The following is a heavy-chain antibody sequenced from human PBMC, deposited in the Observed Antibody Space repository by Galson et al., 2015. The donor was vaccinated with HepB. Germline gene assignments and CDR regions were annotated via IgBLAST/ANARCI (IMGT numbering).Heavy chain of an antibody. D-gene: IGHD3-10*01. V-gene: IGHV3-30*18. Sequence: SLRLSCAASGFTFSSYGMHWVRQAQGKGLEWVAVISYDGSNKYYADSVKGRFTISRDNSKNTLYLQMNSLRAEDTAVYYCAKQGYYGSGSYYARGMDVWGQGTTVTVSS. CDR2: ISYDGSNK. CDR1: GFTFSSYG. J-gene: IGHJ6*02. CDR3: AKQGYYGSGSYYARGMDV.